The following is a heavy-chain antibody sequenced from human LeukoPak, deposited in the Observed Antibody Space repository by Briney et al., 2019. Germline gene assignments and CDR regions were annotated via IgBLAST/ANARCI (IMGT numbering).Heavy chain of an antibody. CDR1: GFSLSNFQ. Sequence: GGSLRLSCVASGFSLSNFQMYWVRQAPGKGLEWVSVIGYSGGDIQYADSVKGRFTISRDNSKNTLYLQMNSLRVEDTAVYYCAKYAPPTTVVTRFFDYWGQGTLVTVSS. D-gene: IGHD4-23*01. V-gene: IGHV3-23*01. CDR3: AKYAPPTTVVTRFFDY. J-gene: IGHJ4*02. CDR2: IGYSGGDI.